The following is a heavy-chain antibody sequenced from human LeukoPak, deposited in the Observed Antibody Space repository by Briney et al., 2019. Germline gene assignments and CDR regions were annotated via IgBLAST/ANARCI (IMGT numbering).Heavy chain of an antibody. Sequence: SETLSLTCTVSGGSISTSTYNWGWIRQPPGKGLEWIASIYYTGSTNYNPSLKSRVTISVDTSKNQFSLILTSVTAADTAVYYCARDTNQGHLVGATDEAFDPWGQGTLVTVSS. CDR2: IYYTGST. J-gene: IGHJ5*02. CDR3: ARDTNQGHLVGATDEAFDP. CDR1: GGSISTSTYN. V-gene: IGHV4-39*07. D-gene: IGHD1-26*01.